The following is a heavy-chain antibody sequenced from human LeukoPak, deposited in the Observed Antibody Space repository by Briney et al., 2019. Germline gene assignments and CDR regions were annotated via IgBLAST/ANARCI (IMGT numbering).Heavy chain of an antibody. CDR2: IYYSGST. J-gene: IGHJ4*01. D-gene: IGHD1-26*01. CDR1: GGSISSYY. Sequence: SETLSLTCTVSGGSISSYYWSWIRQPPGKGLEWIGYIYYSGSTNYNPSLKSRVTKSVDTSKDQFSLKLSSVTAADTAVYYCARRSEVGALHYFDYWGRGTLVTVSS. CDR3: ARRSEVGALHYFDY. V-gene: IGHV4-59*08.